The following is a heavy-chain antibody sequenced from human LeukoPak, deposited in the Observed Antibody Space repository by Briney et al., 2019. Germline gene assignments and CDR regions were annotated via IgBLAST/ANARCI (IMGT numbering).Heavy chain of an antibody. D-gene: IGHD6-13*01. Sequence: SVKVSCKASGGTFSSYAINWVRQAPGQGLEWMGRIVPIFGTTNYAQKFQGRVTITTDESTSTAYMELSSLRSEDTAVYYCARDRGERGSSWSLPSHGFDIWGQGTMVTVSS. CDR1: GGTFSSYA. J-gene: IGHJ3*02. CDR3: ARDRGERGSSWSLPSHGFDI. CDR2: IVPIFGTT. V-gene: IGHV1-69*05.